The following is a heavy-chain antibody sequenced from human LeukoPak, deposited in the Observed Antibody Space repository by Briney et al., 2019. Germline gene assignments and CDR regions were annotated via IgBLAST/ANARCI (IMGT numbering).Heavy chain of an antibody. CDR1: GYTLIELS. V-gene: IGHV1-24*01. D-gene: IGHD3-10*01. CDR3: ATVGSYYASGSYYKDYYFGMDV. J-gene: IGHJ6*02. CDR2: FDPEDGDT. Sequence: ASVKVSCKVSGYTLIELSMHWVRQAPGKGLEWMGGFDPEDGDTIYAQKFQGRVTMTEDTSPDTAYMELSSLRSEDTAVYYCATVGSYYASGSYYKDYYFGMDVWGQGTTVTVSS.